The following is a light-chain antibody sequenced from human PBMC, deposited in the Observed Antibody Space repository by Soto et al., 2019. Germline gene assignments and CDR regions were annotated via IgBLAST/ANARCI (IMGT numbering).Light chain of an antibody. V-gene: IGKV3-15*01. J-gene: IGKJ1*01. Sequence: EIVMTQFPATLSRSPGESATFSCRASQSIGTKLAWYQQRPGQAPRLLIYGASTGATGIPARFSGSGSGTEFTLPIGSLQSDDFAVYYCQQYSSWVWTFGQGTKVEIK. CDR2: GAS. CDR3: QQYSSWVWT. CDR1: QSIGTK.